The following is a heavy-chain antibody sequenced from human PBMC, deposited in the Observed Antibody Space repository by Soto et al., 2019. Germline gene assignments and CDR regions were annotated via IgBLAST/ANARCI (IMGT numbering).Heavy chain of an antibody. Sequence: ASVKVSCKVSGYTLTELSMHWVRQAPGKGLEWMGGFDPEDGETIYAQKFQGRVTMTEDTSTDTAYMELSSLRSEDTAVYYCATSRSMVVVTPAEYFQHWGQGTLVTVSS. CDR3: ATSRSMVVVTPAEYFQH. CDR2: FDPEDGET. D-gene: IGHD3-22*01. J-gene: IGHJ1*01. CDR1: GYTLTELS. V-gene: IGHV1-24*01.